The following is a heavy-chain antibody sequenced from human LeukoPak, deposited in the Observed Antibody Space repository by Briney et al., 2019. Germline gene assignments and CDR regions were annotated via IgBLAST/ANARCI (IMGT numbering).Heavy chain of an antibody. Sequence: PSETLSLTCAVYGGSFSGYYWSWIRQPPGKGLEWIGEINHSGSTNYNPSLKSRVTISVDTSKNQFSLKLSSVTAADTAVYYCARVLGPVDPWGQGTLVTVSS. CDR3: ARVLGPVDP. J-gene: IGHJ5*02. CDR1: GGSFSGYY. CDR2: INHSGST. D-gene: IGHD2/OR15-2a*01. V-gene: IGHV4-34*01.